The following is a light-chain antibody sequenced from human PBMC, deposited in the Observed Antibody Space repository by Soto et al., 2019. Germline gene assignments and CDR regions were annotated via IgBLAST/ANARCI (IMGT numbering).Light chain of an antibody. V-gene: IGLV2-14*01. CDR3: SSYTASSTL. CDR2: DVS. Sequence: QSALTQPASVSGSPGQSITISCTGTSSDVGGYNYVSWYQQHPGRAPKLMLYDVSDRPSGVSNRFSGSKSGNTASLIISGLQAEDEADYYCSSYTASSTLFGGGTKLTV. CDR1: SSDVGGYNY. J-gene: IGLJ3*02.